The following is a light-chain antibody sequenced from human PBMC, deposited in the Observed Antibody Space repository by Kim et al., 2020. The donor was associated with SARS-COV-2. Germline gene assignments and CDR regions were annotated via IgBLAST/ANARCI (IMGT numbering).Light chain of an antibody. CDR2: EVS. V-gene: IGLV2-8*01. Sequence: GQSVTISCTGTSSDVGGYNYVSWYQRHPGKAPKLMIYEVSKRPSGVPDRFSGSKSGNTASLTVSGLQAEDEADYYCNSYAGSNNWVFGGGTQLTVL. CDR3: NSYAGSNNWV. J-gene: IGLJ3*02. CDR1: SSDVGGYNY.